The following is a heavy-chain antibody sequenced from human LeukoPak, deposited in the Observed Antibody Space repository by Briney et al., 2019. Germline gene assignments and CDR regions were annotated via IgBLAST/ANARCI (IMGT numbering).Heavy chain of an antibody. J-gene: IGHJ6*03. D-gene: IGHD3-22*01. CDR3: VVYYYDSSGYHYYYYYMDV. V-gene: IGHV3-15*01. CDR2: IKSKTDGGTT. Sequence: PGGSLRLSCAASGFTFSSYAMHWVRQAPGKGLEWVGRIKSKTDGGTTDYAAPVKGRFTISRDDSKNTLYLQMNSLKTEDTAVYYCVVYYYDSSGYHYYYYYMDVWGKGTTVTVSS. CDR1: GFTFSSYA.